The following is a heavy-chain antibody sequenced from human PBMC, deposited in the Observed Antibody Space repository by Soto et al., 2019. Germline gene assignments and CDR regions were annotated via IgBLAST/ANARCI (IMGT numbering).Heavy chain of an antibody. V-gene: IGHV4-61*01. CDR1: GGSVSSGSYY. CDR2: IYYSGST. Sequence: QVQLQESGPGLVKPSETLSLTCTVSGGSVSSGSYYWSWIRQPPGKGLEWIGYIYYSGSTNYNPSLKSRVTISVDTSKNQFSLKLSSVTAADTAVYYCARVPNYDRSGYLYAMGTNWGQGTLVTVSS. J-gene: IGHJ4*02. D-gene: IGHD3-22*01. CDR3: ARVPNYDRSGYLYAMGTN.